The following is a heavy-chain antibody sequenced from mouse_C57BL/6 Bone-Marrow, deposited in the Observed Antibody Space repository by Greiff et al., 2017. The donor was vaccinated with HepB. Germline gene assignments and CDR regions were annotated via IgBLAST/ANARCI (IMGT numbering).Heavy chain of an antibody. V-gene: IGHV1-54*01. D-gene: IGHD1-1*01. J-gene: IGHJ2*01. CDR1: GYAFTNYL. CDR3: ARGSSYPDY. Sequence: VQRVESGAELVRPGTSVKVSCKASGYAFTNYLIEWVKQRPGQGLEWIGVINPGSGGTNYNEKFKGKATLTADKSSSTAYMQLSSLTSEDSAVYFCARGSSYPDYWGQGTTLTVSS. CDR2: INPGSGGT.